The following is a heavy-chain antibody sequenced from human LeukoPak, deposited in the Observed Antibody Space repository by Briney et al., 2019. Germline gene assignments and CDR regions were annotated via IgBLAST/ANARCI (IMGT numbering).Heavy chain of an antibody. V-gene: IGHV1-69*05. J-gene: IGHJ4*02. D-gene: IGHD3/OR15-3a*01. CDR1: GGTFSSYA. Sequence: SVKVSCKASGGTFSSYAISWVRQAPGQGLEWMGRIIPIFGTANYAQKFQGRVTITTDESTSTAYMELSSLRSEDTAVYYRAREPMYDFSGYFDYWGQGTLVTVSS. CDR2: IIPIFGTA. CDR3: AREPMYDFSGYFDY.